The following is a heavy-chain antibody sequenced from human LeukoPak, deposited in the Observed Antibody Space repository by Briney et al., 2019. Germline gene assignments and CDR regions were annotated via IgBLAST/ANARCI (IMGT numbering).Heavy chain of an antibody. CDR2: IYYSGST. CDR1: GGSFSGYY. J-gene: IGHJ4*02. D-gene: IGHD3-22*01. CDR3: ARQSGSENYDSSGYVDY. Sequence: PSETLSLTCAVYGGSFSGYYWSWVRQPPGKGLEGMGGIYYSGSTYYNPSLKSRGTISVDTSKNQFSLKLSSVTAADTAVYYCARQSGSENYDSSGYVDYWGQGTLVTVSS. V-gene: IGHV4-34*01.